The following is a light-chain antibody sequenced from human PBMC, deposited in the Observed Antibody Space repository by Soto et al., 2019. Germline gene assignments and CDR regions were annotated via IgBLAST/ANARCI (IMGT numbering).Light chain of an antibody. J-gene: IGKJ4*01. V-gene: IGKV3-20*01. CDR3: DQYGSSPPT. Sequence: EIVLTQSPGTLSLSPGERATLSCRASQSVTSSYLAWYQHKPGQAPRLLIYAASRRATGIPDRFTGSGSGTDVTLTISSLGPDDFGVYYCDQYGSSPPTFGGGTKVEIK. CDR1: QSVTSSY. CDR2: AAS.